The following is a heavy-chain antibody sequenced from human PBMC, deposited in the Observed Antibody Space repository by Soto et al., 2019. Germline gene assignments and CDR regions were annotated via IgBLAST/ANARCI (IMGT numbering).Heavy chain of an antibody. CDR3: ARGRYGDY. D-gene: IGHD1-1*01. CDR1: GYAFTTYG. Sequence: QVHLVQSGAEVKKPGASVKVSCKGSGYAFTTYGITWVRQAPGQGLEWMGWISAHNGNTNYAQKLQGRVTVTRDTSTSTAYMELRRLRSDDPAVYYWARGRYGDYWGQGALVTVS. CDR2: ISAHNGNT. J-gene: IGHJ4*02. V-gene: IGHV1-18*01.